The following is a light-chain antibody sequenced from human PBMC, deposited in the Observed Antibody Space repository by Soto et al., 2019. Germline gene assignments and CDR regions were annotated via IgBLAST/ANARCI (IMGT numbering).Light chain of an antibody. CDR3: GSWDDTLSAVV. CDR1: VSNIGSNY. J-gene: IGLJ1*01. Sequence: HSVLTQPPSVSAASGPKVIISCSGSVSNIGSNYVSWYQEVPGSAPKLLLYDNFERPSGIPDRFSGSQYGTSAALENTGLQTGDEAEYFCGSWDDTLSAVVFGGGTKVTGL. V-gene: IGLV1-51*01. CDR2: DNF.